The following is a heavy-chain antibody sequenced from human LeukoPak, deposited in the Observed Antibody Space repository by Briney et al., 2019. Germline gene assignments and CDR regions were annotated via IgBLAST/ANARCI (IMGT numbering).Heavy chain of an antibody. CDR3: AKDRRGYSGYDSVVG. CDR1: GFIFSSYG. V-gene: IGHV3-30*02. CDR2: IRYDGSNK. Sequence: GGSLRLSCAASGFIFSSYGMHWVRQAPGKGLEWVAFIRYDGSNKYYADSVKGRFTISRDNSKNTLYLQMNSLRAEDTAVYYCAKDRRGYSGYDSVVGWGQGTLVTVSS. D-gene: IGHD5-12*01. J-gene: IGHJ4*02.